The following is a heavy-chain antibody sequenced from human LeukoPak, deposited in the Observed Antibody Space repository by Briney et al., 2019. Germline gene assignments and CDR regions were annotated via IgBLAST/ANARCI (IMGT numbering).Heavy chain of an antibody. CDR1: GFTFSSYT. J-gene: IGHJ4*02. V-gene: IGHV3-21*06. D-gene: IGHD6-19*01. CDR3: ARDTVAGTEMTYYFDY. Sequence: GGSLRLSCAASGFTFSSYTMNWVRQAPGKGLEWVSIISSGSSYIHYADSVKGRFTISRDNSKNTLYLQMNSLRAEDTAAYYCARDTVAGTEMTYYFDYWGQGTLVTVSS. CDR2: ISSGSSYI.